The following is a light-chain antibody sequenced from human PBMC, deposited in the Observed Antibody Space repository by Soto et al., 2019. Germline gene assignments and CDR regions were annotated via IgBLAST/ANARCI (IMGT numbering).Light chain of an antibody. CDR3: QQRSNWPLT. CDR2: DAS. CDR1: QSVYSY. Sequence: EILLTQSPATLSLSPGERATLSCRASQSVYSYLAWYQQRPGQAPRLLIYDASNRATGIPPRFSGSGSGTDFTLTIDTLEPEGFAVYYCQQRSNWPLTFGGGTKVEI. J-gene: IGKJ4*01. V-gene: IGKV3-11*01.